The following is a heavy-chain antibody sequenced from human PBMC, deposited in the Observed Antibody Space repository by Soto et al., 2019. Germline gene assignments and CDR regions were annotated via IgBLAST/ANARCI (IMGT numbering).Heavy chain of an antibody. CDR1: GFTFSRYG. J-gene: IGHJ5*02. Sequence: QVQLVESGGGVAKPGTSLRLSCAASGFTFSRYGMHWVRQAPGKVLEWVAMIWYDGSHKNYGDSVKGRFTISRDNPKNTLFLLMDSLRVEDTALYYCARDRRDDRGNWFDPWGQGIMVTVSS. CDR2: IWYDGSHK. D-gene: IGHD3-10*01. CDR3: ARDRRDDRGNWFDP. V-gene: IGHV3-33*01.